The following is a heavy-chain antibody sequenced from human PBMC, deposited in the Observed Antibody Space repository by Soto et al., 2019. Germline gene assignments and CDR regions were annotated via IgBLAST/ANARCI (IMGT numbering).Heavy chain of an antibody. CDR3: ARHSNEYRKSLDY. CDR1: GGSISSYY. V-gene: IGHV4-59*08. J-gene: IGHJ4*02. CDR2: IYYSGST. Sequence: VQLEESGPGLVKPSETLSLTCTVSGGSISSYYWSCIRQPPGKGLEWIVYIYYSGSTNSNPSLKSRVTISVDTSKNQFSLKLSSVTAADTAVYYCARHSNEYRKSLDYWGQGTLVTVSS. D-gene: IGHD1-1*01.